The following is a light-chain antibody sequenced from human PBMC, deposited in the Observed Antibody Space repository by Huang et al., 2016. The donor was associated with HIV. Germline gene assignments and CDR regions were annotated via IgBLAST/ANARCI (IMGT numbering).Light chain of an antibody. CDR2: EAS. CDR1: QSVSISH. J-gene: IGKJ4*01. Sequence: EIVLTQSPGTLSLSPGERATLSCRASQSVSISHLAWYQQKPGQAPRLLIYEASSRDIGIPDRVSGSGSGTDFTLTISRLEPEDFAVYYCQQYGSWPLTFGGGTKVEIK. V-gene: IGKV3-20*01. CDR3: QQYGSWPLT.